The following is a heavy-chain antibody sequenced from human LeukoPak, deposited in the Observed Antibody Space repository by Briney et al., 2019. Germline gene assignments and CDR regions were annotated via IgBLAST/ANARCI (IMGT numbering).Heavy chain of an antibody. CDR3: TTGTNSATLR. D-gene: IGHD6-13*01. J-gene: IGHJ4*02. Sequence: PGGSLRLSCAPSGFTFSSYAMHWVRQAPGKGREYVSAISSNGGSTYYANSVKGIFTISRDNSKNTLYLQMGSLRAEDMAVYYCTTGTNSATLRWGQGTLVTVSS. CDR1: GFTFSSYA. CDR2: ISSNGGST. V-gene: IGHV3-64*01.